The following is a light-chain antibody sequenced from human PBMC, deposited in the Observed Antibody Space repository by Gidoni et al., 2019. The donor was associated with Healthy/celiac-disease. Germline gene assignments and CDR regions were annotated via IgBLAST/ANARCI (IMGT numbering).Light chain of an antibody. CDR2: EVS. CDR1: SSDVGSYNL. V-gene: IGLV2-23*02. Sequence: QSALTQPASVSGSPGQSITISCTGTSSDVGSYNLVSWYQQHPGKAPTLMIYEVSKRPSGVSKRFSGSKSGNTASLTISGLQAEDEADYYCCSYAGSSTLVFGGGTKLTVL. J-gene: IGLJ2*01. CDR3: CSYAGSSTLV.